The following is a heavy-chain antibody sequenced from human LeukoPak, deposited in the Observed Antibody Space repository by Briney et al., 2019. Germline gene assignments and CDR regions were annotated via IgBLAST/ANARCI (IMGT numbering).Heavy chain of an antibody. D-gene: IGHD6-19*01. CDR2: IYYGGST. Sequence: SETLSLTCTVSGGSISSYYWSWIRQPPGKGLEWIGYIYYGGSTNYNPSLKSRVTISVDTSKNQFSLKLSSVTAADTAVYYCARFQQSGWYYFDYWGQGTLVTVSS. CDR1: GGSISSYY. CDR3: ARFQQSGWYYFDY. V-gene: IGHV4-59*01. J-gene: IGHJ4*02.